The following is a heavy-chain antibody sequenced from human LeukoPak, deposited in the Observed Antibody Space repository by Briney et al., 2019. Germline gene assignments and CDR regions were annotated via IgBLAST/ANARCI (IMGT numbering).Heavy chain of an antibody. J-gene: IGHJ4*02. CDR2: IYHSGST. Sequence: SETLSLTCAVSGGSISSSNWWSWVRQPPGKGLEWIGEIYHSGSTNYNPSLKSRVTISVDKSKNQFSLKLSSVTAADTAVYYCAREKGGYYDSSGRPIDYWGQGTLVTVSS. CDR3: AREKGGYYDSSGRPIDY. D-gene: IGHD3-22*01. CDR1: GGSISSSNW. V-gene: IGHV4-4*02.